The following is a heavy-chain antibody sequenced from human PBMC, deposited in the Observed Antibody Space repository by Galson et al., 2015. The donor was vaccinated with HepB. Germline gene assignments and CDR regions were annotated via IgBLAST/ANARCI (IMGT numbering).Heavy chain of an antibody. CDR1: GFTFSSYW. CDR3: ARDEGGSYYAGVYFDY. D-gene: IGHD1-26*01. CDR2: INSDGSST. Sequence: SLRLSCAASGFTFSSYWMHWVRQAPGKGLVWVSRINSDGSSTSYADSVKGRFTISRDNAKNTLYLQMNSLRAEDTAVYYCARDEGGSYYAGVYFDYWGQGTLVTVSS. J-gene: IGHJ4*02. V-gene: IGHV3-74*01.